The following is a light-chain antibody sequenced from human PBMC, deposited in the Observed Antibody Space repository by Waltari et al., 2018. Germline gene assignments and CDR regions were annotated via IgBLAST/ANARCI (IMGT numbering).Light chain of an antibody. CDR2: SNN. V-gene: IGLV1-44*01. CDR3: AAWDDSLGGPL. J-gene: IGLJ2*01. Sequence: QSGLTQPPSASGTPGQRVTISCSGSSSNIENYSVTWYQPLPGTAAKLLIYSNNQRPSGVPDRFSGSKSGTSASLAISGLQSDDEGDYYCAAWDDSLGGPLFGGGTELTVL. CDR1: SSNIENYS.